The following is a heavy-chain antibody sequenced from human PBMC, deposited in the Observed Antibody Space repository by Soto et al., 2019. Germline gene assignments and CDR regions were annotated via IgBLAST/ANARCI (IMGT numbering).Heavy chain of an antibody. CDR2: INPSGGST. CDR3: AREGAFGGVIVRVGMDV. D-gene: IGHD3-16*02. CDR1: GYTFTSYY. Sequence: QVQLVQSGAEVKKPGASVKVSCKASGYTFTSYYMHWVRQAPGQGLEWMGIINPSGGSTSYAQKFQGRVTKTRDTSTSTVYMELSRLRSEDTAVYYCAREGAFGGVIVRVGMDVWGQGTTVTVSS. J-gene: IGHJ6*02. V-gene: IGHV1-46*01.